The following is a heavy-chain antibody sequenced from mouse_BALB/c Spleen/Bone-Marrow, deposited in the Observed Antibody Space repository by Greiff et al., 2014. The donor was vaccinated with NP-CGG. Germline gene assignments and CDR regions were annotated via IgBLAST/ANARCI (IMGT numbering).Heavy chain of an antibody. V-gene: IGHV1-9*01. J-gene: IGHJ2*01. CDR2: ILPGSGTA. Sequence: VQLVESGAELMKPGASVKISCKATGYTFSNYWIDWVKRRPGHGLEWIGEILPGSGTANYNEKFKGKATFTADTSSNTAYMQLSSLTSEDSALYYCARASVVPYYFDFWGQGTTLTVSS. CDR1: GYTFSNYW. CDR3: ARASVVPYYFDF. D-gene: IGHD1-1*01.